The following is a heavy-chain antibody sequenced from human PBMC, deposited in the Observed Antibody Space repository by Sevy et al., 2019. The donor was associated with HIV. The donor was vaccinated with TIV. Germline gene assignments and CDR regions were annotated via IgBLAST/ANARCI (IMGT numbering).Heavy chain of an antibody. V-gene: IGHV3-23*01. CDR3: AKDLGLAGFGDY. J-gene: IGHJ4*02. D-gene: IGHD6-19*01. CDR1: GFTFSSYA. Sequence: GGSLRLSCAASGFTFSSYAMSWVRQAPGKGLEWVSAISGSGGSTYYADSVKGRCTISRDNSKNTLYLQMNSRRAEDTAVYYCAKDLGLAGFGDYWGQGTLVTVSS. CDR2: ISGSGGST.